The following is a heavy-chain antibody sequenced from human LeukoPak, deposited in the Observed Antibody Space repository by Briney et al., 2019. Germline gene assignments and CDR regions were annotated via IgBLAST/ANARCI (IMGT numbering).Heavy chain of an antibody. V-gene: IGHV3-30*03. CDR2: ISYDGSNK. D-gene: IGHD3-22*01. Sequence: GGSLRLSCAASGFTFSSYGMHWVRQAPGKGLEWVAVISYDGSNKYYADSVKGRFTISRDNSKNTLYLQMNSLRAEDTAVYYCATTYYYDSSGYAGYWGQGTLVTVSS. J-gene: IGHJ4*02. CDR3: ATTYYYDSSGYAGY. CDR1: GFTFSSYG.